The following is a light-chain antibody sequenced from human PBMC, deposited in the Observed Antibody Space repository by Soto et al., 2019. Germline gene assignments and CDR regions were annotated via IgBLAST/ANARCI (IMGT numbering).Light chain of an antibody. Sequence: EIVMTQSPATLSVSPGERVTLSCRASQSVSSNLAWYQQKPGQAPRLLIYGASTRATGITARFSGSGSGTEFTLTIRSLQSEDFAVYYCQQYNRWPFTFGPGTRVDI. CDR2: GAS. J-gene: IGKJ3*01. CDR3: QQYNRWPFT. V-gene: IGKV3-15*01. CDR1: QSVSSN.